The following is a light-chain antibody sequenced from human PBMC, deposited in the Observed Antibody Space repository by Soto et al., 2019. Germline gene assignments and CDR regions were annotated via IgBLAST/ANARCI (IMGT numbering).Light chain of an antibody. Sequence: QSVLTQPASVSGSPGQSITISCTGTNSDVGGYNYVSWYQQHPGKAPKLVIYEVSKRPSGVPDRFSGSKSGNTASLTVSGLQAEDEADYYCSSFAGISTVFGTGTKVTVL. CDR2: EVS. CDR1: NSDVGGYNY. CDR3: SSFAGISTV. J-gene: IGLJ1*01. V-gene: IGLV2-8*01.